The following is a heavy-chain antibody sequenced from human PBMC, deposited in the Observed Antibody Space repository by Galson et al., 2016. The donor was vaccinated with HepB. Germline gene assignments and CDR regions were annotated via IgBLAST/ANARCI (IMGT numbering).Heavy chain of an antibody. CDR3: SRSYSSSWSRRPFAY. V-gene: IGHV3-49*03. J-gene: IGHJ4*02. CDR2: IRSEAYGGTT. D-gene: IGHD6-13*01. Sequence: SLRLSCAASGFTFGDYGLSWFRQAPGKGLEWVGFIRSEAYGGTTEYAASVRVRFSISRDDSKSISYLQMNSLKTEDTAVYYCSRSYSSSWSRRPFAYWGQGTLVTVSS. CDR1: GFTFGDYG.